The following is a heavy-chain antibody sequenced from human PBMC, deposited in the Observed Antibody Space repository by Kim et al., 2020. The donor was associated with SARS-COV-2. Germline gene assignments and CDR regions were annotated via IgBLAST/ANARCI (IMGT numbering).Heavy chain of an antibody. CDR1: GGTFSSYA. V-gene: IGHV1-69*13. CDR2: IIPIFGTA. J-gene: IGHJ6*02. D-gene: IGHD4-4*01. CDR3: ARRGGSDYSNDYYYYYGMDV. Sequence: SVKVSCKASGGTFSSYAISWVRQAPGQGLEWMGGIIPIFGTANYAQKFQGRVTITADESTSTAYMELSSLRSEDTAVYYCARRGGSDYSNDYYYYYGMDVWGQGTTVTVSS.